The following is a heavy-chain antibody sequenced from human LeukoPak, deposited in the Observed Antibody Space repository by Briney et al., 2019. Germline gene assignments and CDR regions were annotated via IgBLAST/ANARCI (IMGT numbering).Heavy chain of an antibody. D-gene: IGHD3-9*01. V-gene: IGHV4-39*01. Sequence: SETLSITCTVSGGSISSSSYYWGWIRPPPGKGLEWIGSIYYSGSTYYNPSLKSRVTISVDTSKNQFSLKLSSVTAADTAVYYCARGNIRYFDWLFDYWGQGTLVTVSS. CDR3: ARGNIRYFDWLFDY. J-gene: IGHJ4*02. CDR1: GGSISSSSYY. CDR2: IYYSGST.